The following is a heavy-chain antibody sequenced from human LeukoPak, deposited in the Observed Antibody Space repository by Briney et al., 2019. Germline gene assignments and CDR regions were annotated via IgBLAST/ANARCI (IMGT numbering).Heavy chain of an antibody. J-gene: IGHJ4*02. V-gene: IGHV3-64*04. CDR3: ARINGDGYRIDY. CDR2: ISSSGVAT. Sequence: PGGSLRLSCSVSGFTFRDFAMHWVRQAPGEGLEYVSSISSSGVATYYADSVKGRFTISRDNYKNTLYLQMNSLRAEDTAMYYCARINGDGYRIDYWGQGTLVTVSS. D-gene: IGHD5-24*01. CDR1: GFTFRDFA.